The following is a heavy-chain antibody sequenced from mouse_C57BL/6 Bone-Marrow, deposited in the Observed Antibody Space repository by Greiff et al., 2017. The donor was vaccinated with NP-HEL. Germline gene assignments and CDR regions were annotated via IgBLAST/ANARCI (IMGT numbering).Heavy chain of an antibody. CDR2: IYTGNGYT. J-gene: IGHJ4*01. D-gene: IGHD2-3*01. Sequence: VQLQQSGAELVRPGSSVKMSCKTSGYTFTSYGINWVKQRPGQGLEWIGYIYTGNGYTAYNEKFKGKATLTSDKSSSTAYMQLSSLTSEDSAVDFGAKHDSAMDYWGQGTSVTVSS. CDR1: GYTFTSYG. CDR3: AKHDSAMDY. V-gene: IGHV1-58*01.